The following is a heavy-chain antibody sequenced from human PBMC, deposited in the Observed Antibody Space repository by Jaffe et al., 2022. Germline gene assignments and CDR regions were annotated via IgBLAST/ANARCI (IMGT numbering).Heavy chain of an antibody. V-gene: IGHV3-30*02. CDR3: AKNLVVVPAAMPFGFDY. D-gene: IGHD2-2*01. CDR1: GFTFSSYG. Sequence: QVQLVESGGGVVQPGGSLRLSCAASGFTFSSYGMHWVRQAPGKGLEWVAFIRYDGSNKYYADSVKGRFTISRDNSKNTLYLQMNSLRAEDTAVYYCAKNLVVVPAAMPFGFDYWGQGTLVTVSS. CDR2: IRYDGSNK. J-gene: IGHJ4*02.